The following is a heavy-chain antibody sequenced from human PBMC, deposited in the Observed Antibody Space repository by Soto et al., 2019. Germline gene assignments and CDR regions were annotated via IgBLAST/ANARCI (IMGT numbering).Heavy chain of an antibody. V-gene: IGHV1-69*06. Sequence: GASVKVSCKTSGFTFNVYGSHWVRQAPGQGLEWVGGLIPIYDAPYYAQKFQDRDTITADKSTTTVHLELSSLRSEDTAVYFCARVRDPHLDHYGLDVWGQGTTVTVSS. CDR3: ARVRDPHLDHYGLDV. J-gene: IGHJ6*02. CDR2: LIPIYDAP. CDR1: GFTFNVYG.